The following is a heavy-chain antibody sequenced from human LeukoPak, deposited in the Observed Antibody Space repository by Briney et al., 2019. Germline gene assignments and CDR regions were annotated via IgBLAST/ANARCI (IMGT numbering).Heavy chain of an antibody. J-gene: IGHJ4*02. CDR3: ARGGRGIAAAHFDY. Sequence: ASVKVSCKASGYTFTSYAMHWVRQAPGQRLEWMGWINAGNGNTKYSQKFQGRVTITRDTSASTAYMELSSLRSEDTAVYYCARGGRGIAAAHFDYWGQGTLVTVSS. V-gene: IGHV1-3*01. D-gene: IGHD6-13*01. CDR1: GYTFTSYA. CDR2: INAGNGNT.